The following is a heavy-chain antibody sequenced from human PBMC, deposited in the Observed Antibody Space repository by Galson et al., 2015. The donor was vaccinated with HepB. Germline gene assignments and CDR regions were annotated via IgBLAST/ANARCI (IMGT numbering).Heavy chain of an antibody. CDR2: IIPIFGTA. J-gene: IGHJ5*02. V-gene: IGHV1-69*13. Sequence: SVKVSCKASGGTFSSYAISWVRQAPGQGLEWMGGIIPIFGTANYAQKFQGRVTITADESTSTAYMELSSLRSEDTAVYYCARALYSTWYSGSYYWFDPWGQGTLVTVSS. D-gene: IGHD1-26*01. CDR1: GGTFSSYA. CDR3: ARALYSTWYSGSYYWFDP.